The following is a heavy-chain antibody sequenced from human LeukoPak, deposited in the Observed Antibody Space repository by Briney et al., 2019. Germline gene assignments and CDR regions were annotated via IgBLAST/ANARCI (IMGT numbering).Heavy chain of an antibody. CDR2: ISSADNT. CDR1: GFNFIGYS. J-gene: IGHJ4*02. Sequence: PGGSLRLSCAASGFNFIGYSMTWVRRPPGKGLEWVSSISSADNTYYADSVKGRFTVSRDNAGKSLYLRMDGLRPEDTAVYYCAREGYTYGHGVDFWGQGTLVTVSS. D-gene: IGHD5-18*01. CDR3: AREGYTYGHGVDF. V-gene: IGHV3-69-1*01.